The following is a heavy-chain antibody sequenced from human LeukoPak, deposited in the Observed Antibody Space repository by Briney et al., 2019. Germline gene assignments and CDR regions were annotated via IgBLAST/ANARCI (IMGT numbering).Heavy chain of an antibody. J-gene: IGHJ4*02. D-gene: IGHD2-2*01. CDR1: GFTFSSYE. V-gene: IGHV3-48*03. Sequence: GGSLRLSCAASGFTFSSYEMNWVRQAPGKGLEWVSYISSSGSTIYYADSVKGRFTISRDNSKNTLYLQMNSLRAEDTAVYYCAKDPSLGGKYQLPEGVFDYWGQGTLVTVSS. CDR2: ISSSGSTI. CDR3: AKDPSLGGKYQLPEGVFDY.